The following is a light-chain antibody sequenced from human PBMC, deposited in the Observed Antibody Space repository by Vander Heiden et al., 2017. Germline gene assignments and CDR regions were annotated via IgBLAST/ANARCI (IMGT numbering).Light chain of an antibody. Sequence: QSVPTQPPSASGASGQRVTISCTGSSSNTGAGYDVHWYQQLPGTAPKLLIYGNSNRPSGVPDRFSGSKSGTSASVAITGLQAEDEADYYCQSYDSSLSGVVFGGGTKLTVL. V-gene: IGLV1-40*01. CDR3: QSYDSSLSGVV. CDR1: SSNTGAGYD. CDR2: GNS. J-gene: IGLJ2*01.